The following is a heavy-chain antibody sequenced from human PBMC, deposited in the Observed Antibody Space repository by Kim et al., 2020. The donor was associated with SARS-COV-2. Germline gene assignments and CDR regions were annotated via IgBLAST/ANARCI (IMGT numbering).Heavy chain of an antibody. D-gene: IGHD2-15*01. CDR2: IYYSGRT. Sequence: SETLSLTCTVSGGSISSSSYYWGWIRQPPGKGLEWIGSIYYSGRTYYNPSLKSRVTISVDTSKNQFSLKLSSVTAADTAVYYCASLGYCSGGSCLYPWGQGTLVTVSS. CDR3: ASLGYCSGGSCLYP. CDR1: GGSISSSSYY. V-gene: IGHV4-39*01. J-gene: IGHJ5*02.